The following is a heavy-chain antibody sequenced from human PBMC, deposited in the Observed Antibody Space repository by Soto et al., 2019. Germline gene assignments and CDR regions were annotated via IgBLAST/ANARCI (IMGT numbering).Heavy chain of an antibody. CDR2: SYVGNGKE. Sequence: ASVKVSCQTCGYSFTSYALHWVRQAAGQRREGMGWSYVGNGKEIYSHRFQGRATNTRDRSANADYVAVSSLRFEDTAVYYCVRAAYTRSWENYFDFWGQGTLVTVSS. J-gene: IGHJ4*02. V-gene: IGHV1-3*01. D-gene: IGHD3-16*01. CDR1: GYSFTSYA. CDR3: VRAAYTRSWENYFDF.